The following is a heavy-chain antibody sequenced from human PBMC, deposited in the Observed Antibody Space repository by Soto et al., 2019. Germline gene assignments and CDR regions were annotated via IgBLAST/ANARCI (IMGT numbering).Heavy chain of an antibody. CDR1: GFTFSSYG. CDR2: ISYDGSNK. CDR3: AKALVYGDYALDAFDI. V-gene: IGHV3-30*18. D-gene: IGHD4-17*01. J-gene: IGHJ3*02. Sequence: QVQLVESGGGVVQPGRSLRLSCAASGFTFSSYGMHWVRQAPGKGLEWVAVISYDGSNKYYADSVKGRFTISRDNSKNTLYLQMNSLRAEDTAVYYCAKALVYGDYALDAFDIWGQGTMVTVSS.